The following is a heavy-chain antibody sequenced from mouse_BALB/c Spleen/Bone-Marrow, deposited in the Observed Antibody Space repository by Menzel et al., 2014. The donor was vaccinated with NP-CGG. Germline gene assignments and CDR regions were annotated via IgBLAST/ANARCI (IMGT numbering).Heavy chain of an antibody. CDR3: ARGDYETWFAY. Sequence: QVHVKQSGAELARPGASVKLSCKASGYTFTSYWMQWVKQRPGQGLEWIGAIYPGDGDTRYTRKFKGKATLTADKSSSTAYMQLSSLASEDSAVYYCARGDYETWFAYWGQGTLVTVSA. J-gene: IGHJ3*01. V-gene: IGHV1-87*01. D-gene: IGHD2-4*01. CDR1: GYTFTSYW. CDR2: IYPGDGDT.